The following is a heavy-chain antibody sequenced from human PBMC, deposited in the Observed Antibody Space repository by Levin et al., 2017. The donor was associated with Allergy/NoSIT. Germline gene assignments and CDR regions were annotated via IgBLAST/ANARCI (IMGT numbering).Heavy chain of an antibody. J-gene: IGHJ4*02. CDR1: GGSINFNY. CDR3: ARLDTAMVNFDY. CDR2: IYYSGTA. V-gene: IGHV4-59*08. D-gene: IGHD5-18*01. Sequence: PGGSLRLSCTVSGGSINFNYWSWIRQPPGKGLEWIGYIYYSGTADYNPSLKSRVTLSVDTSRNQFSLKLSSVTAADTAVYFCARLDTAMVNFDYWGQGSLVTVSS.